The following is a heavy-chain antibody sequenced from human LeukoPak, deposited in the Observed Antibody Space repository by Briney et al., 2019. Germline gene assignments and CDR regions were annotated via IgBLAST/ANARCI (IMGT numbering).Heavy chain of an antibody. CDR2: IYSGGST. J-gene: IGHJ4*02. V-gene: IGHV3-53*01. CDR3: ARDPPSITIFGVVQDY. D-gene: IGHD3-3*01. Sequence: PGGSLRLSCAASGFTVNTNYMNWVRQAPGKGLEWVSVIYSGGSTYYADSVKGRFTISRDNSKNTLYLQMNSLRAEDTAVYYCARDPPSITIFGVVQDYWGQGTLVTVSS. CDR1: GFTVNTNY.